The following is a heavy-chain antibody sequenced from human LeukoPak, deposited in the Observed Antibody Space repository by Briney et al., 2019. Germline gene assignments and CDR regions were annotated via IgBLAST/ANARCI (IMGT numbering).Heavy chain of an antibody. J-gene: IGHJ3*02. Sequence: QTLSLTCAISGDSVSSNSAAWNWIRQSPSRGLEWLGRTYYRSQWFNDYAVSVKSRITINPDTSKNQFSLQLNSVTPDDTAVYYCAAIKRGVVGGSDAFDIWGRGTMVTVSS. V-gene: IGHV6-1*01. D-gene: IGHD1-26*01. CDR3: AAIKRGVVGGSDAFDI. CDR2: TYYRSQWFN. CDR1: GDSVSSNSAA.